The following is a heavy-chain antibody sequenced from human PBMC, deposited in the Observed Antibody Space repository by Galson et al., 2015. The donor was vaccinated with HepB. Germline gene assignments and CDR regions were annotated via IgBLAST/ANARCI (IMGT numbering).Heavy chain of an antibody. CDR1: GGTFSSYA. J-gene: IGHJ4*02. CDR3: ARGDCSSTSCYTSGNLGY. D-gene: IGHD2-2*02. Sequence: SCKASGGTFSSYAISWVRQAPGQGLEWMGRIIPILGIANYAQKFQGRVTITADKSTSTAYMELSSLRSEDTAVYYCARGDCSSTSCYTSGNLGYWGQGTLVTVSS. V-gene: IGHV1-69*04. CDR2: IIPILGIA.